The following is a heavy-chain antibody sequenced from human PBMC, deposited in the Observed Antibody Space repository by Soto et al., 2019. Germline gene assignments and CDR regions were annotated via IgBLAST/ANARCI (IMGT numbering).Heavy chain of an antibody. V-gene: IGHV5-51*01. D-gene: IGHD3-3*01. CDR2: IYPSDSDT. J-gene: IGHJ4*02. CDR1: GYIFTNYW. CDR3: ARGGVSTRTFDY. Sequence: PGESLKISCEASGYIFTNYWIGWVRQMPGKGLEWMGIIYPSDSDTRYRPSFQGQVTISADKSISSAYLQWSSLRASDTAMYYCARGGVSTRTFDYWGQGTPVTVSS.